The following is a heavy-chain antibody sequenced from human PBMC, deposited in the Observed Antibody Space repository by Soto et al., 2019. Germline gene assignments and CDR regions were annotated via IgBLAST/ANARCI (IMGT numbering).Heavy chain of an antibody. D-gene: IGHD2-8*01. Sequence: SETLSLTCTVSGGSISSYYWSWIRQPPGKGLEWIGYIYYSGSTNYNPSLKSRVTISVDTSKNQFSLKLSSVTAADTVVYYCAREYCTNGVCWFDYWGQGTLVTVSS. CDR3: AREYCTNGVCWFDY. J-gene: IGHJ4*02. CDR2: IYYSGST. V-gene: IGHV4-59*12. CDR1: GGSISSYY.